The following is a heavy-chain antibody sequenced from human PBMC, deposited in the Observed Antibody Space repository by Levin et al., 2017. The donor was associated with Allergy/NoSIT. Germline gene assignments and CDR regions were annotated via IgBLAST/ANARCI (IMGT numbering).Heavy chain of an antibody. D-gene: IGHD3-16*01. Sequence: GWSLRLSCAASGFTFSSYSMNWVRQAPGKGLEWVSYISSSSSTIYYADSVKGRFTISRDNAKNSLYLQMNSLRDEDTAVYYCARFRGIWGPTRRLYGMDVWGQGTTVTVSS. CDR2: ISSSSSTI. J-gene: IGHJ6*02. CDR1: GFTFSSYS. V-gene: IGHV3-48*02. CDR3: ARFRGIWGPTRRLYGMDV.